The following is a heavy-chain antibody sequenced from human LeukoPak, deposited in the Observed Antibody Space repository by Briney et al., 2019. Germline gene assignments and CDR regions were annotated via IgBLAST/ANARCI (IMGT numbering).Heavy chain of an antibody. CDR1: GYTFTGYY. V-gene: IGHV1-2*02. CDR3: ARASVLFSSGWYPGDY. J-gene: IGHJ4*02. CDR2: INPNSGGT. D-gene: IGHD6-19*01. Sequence: ASVKVSCKASGYTFTGYYMHWVRQAPGQGLEWMGWINPNSGGTNYAQKFQGRVTMTAVTSTSTAYMELTSLRSDDTAVYYCARASVLFSSGWYPGDYWGQGTLVTVSS.